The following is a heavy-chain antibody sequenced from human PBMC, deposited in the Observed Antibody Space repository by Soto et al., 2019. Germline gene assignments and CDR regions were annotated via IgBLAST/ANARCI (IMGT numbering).Heavy chain of an antibody. D-gene: IGHD6-13*01. CDR3: ARLSVSWPSWFDP. CDR1: GGSISSNDFY. Sequence: QVQLHESGPGLVKPSQTLSLTCIVSGGSISSNDFYWSWIRQHPGKGLEWMGYIYYSGNTYYNPSLKSRVTILVDTSKNQFSLKVSSVTAADTAVYYCARLSVSWPSWFDPVGQGTLVTVSS. J-gene: IGHJ5*02. CDR2: IYYSGNT. V-gene: IGHV4-31*03.